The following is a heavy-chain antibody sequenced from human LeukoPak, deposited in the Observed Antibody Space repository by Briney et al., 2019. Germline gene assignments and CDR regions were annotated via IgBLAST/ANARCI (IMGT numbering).Heavy chain of an antibody. CDR1: GHALIDLA. V-gene: IGHV1-24*01. Sequence: ASVRISCKISGHALIDLAMHWVRQAPGKGLEWMGGFDPEDGDTLYAQKFQGRATMTEDTSTDTAYMELTSLTSDDTAVYYCASPTSGLSFDHWGQGTLVTVSS. D-gene: IGHD3-16*01. CDR2: FDPEDGDT. CDR3: ASPTSGLSFDH. J-gene: IGHJ4*02.